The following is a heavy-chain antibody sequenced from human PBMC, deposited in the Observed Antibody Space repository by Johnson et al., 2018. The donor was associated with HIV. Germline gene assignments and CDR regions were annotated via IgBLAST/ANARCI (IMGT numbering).Heavy chain of an antibody. D-gene: IGHD3-10*01. J-gene: IGHJ3*02. CDR3: AKDPGWFGEPGDAFDI. Sequence: VQLVESLRLSCAASGFTFSSYAMSWVRQAPGKGLEWVSAISGSGGSTYYADSVKGRFTISRDNSKNTLYLQMNSLRAEDTAVYYCAKDPGWFGEPGDAFDIWGQGTMVTVSS. CDR2: ISGSGGST. V-gene: IGHV3-23*01. CDR1: GFTFSSYA.